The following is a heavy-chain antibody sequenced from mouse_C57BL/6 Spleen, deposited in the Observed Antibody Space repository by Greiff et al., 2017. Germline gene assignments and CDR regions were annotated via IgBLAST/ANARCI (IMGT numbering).Heavy chain of an antibody. Sequence: VQLKQSGPELVKPGASVKIPCKASGYTFTDYNMDWVKQSHGKSLEWIGDINPNNGGTIYNQKFKGKATLTVDKSSSTAYMELRSLTSEDTAVYYCARWGANWDYFDYWGQGTTLTVSS. V-gene: IGHV1-18*01. CDR3: ARWGANWDYFDY. D-gene: IGHD4-1*01. CDR2: INPNNGGT. J-gene: IGHJ2*01. CDR1: GYTFTDYN.